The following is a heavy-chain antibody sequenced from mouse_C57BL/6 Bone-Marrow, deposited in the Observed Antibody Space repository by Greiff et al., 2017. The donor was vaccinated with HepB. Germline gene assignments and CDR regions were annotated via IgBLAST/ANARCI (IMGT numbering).Heavy chain of an antibody. CDR3: ALTTVVARYWYFDV. D-gene: IGHD1-1*01. CDR1: GFNIKDYY. Sequence: VTLKVSGAELVKPGASVKLSCTASGFNIKDYYMHWVKQRTEQGLEWIGRIDPEDGETKYAPKFQGKATITADTSSNTAYLQLSSLTSEDTAVYYCALTTVVARYWYFDVWGTGTTVTVSS. J-gene: IGHJ1*03. V-gene: IGHV14-2*01. CDR2: IDPEDGET.